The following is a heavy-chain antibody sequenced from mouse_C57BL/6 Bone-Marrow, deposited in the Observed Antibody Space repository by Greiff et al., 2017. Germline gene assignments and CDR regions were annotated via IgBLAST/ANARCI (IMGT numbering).Heavy chain of an antibody. CDR2: IYPGSGST. CDR3: EGSSGSFAD. J-gene: IGHJ3*01. V-gene: IGHV1-55*01. Sequence: VKLQQPGAELVKPGASVKMSCKASGYTFTSYWITWVKQRPGQGLEWIGDIYPGSGSTNYNEKFKSKATLTVDTSSSTAYMQLSSLASEDAAVYYCEGSSGSFADWGQGTLVTVSA. D-gene: IGHD3-2*02. CDR1: GYTFTSYW.